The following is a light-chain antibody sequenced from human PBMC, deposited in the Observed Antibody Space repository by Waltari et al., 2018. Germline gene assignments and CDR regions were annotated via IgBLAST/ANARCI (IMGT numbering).Light chain of an antibody. Sequence: SSVLTQPPSSSVAPGQTATLTSGGDHIGRTSVHWYQKKPGQAPVLVIFDDSDRPSGIPERLSGSNSDNTATLSINRVEAGDEADYYCQVWDSSSDHWLFGGGTELTVL. CDR1: HIGRTS. J-gene: IGLJ3*02. CDR2: DDS. V-gene: IGLV3-21*02. CDR3: QVWDSSSDHWL.